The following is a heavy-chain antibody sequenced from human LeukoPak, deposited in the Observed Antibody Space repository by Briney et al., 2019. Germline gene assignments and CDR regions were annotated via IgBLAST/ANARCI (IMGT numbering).Heavy chain of an antibody. J-gene: IGHJ4*02. CDR1: GGSISSSSYY. CDR2: IYYSGST. Sequence: SETLSLTCTVSGGSISSSSYYWGWIRQPPGKGLEWFGSIYYSGSTYYNPSLKSRVTISVDTSKNQFSLKLSSVTAADTAVYYCATDYGVSLWGQGTLVTVSS. V-gene: IGHV4-39*01. CDR3: ATDYGVSL. D-gene: IGHD4-17*01.